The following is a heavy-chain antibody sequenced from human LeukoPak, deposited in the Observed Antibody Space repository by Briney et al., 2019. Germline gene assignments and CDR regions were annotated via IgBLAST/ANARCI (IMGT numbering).Heavy chain of an antibody. CDR3: VGAHGSGIIRDC. CDR2: IYHSGTS. J-gene: IGHJ4*02. Sequence: WETLSLTCTVSGYFIGSGQYWGWIRQPPGKGLEWIGNIYHSGTSYYNPSLKSRMHLSIDTSKNQFSLNLTSVTATDTALYFCVGAHGSGIIRDCWGQGLLVTVSS. CDR1: GYFIGSGQY. V-gene: IGHV4-38-2*02. D-gene: IGHD3-10*01.